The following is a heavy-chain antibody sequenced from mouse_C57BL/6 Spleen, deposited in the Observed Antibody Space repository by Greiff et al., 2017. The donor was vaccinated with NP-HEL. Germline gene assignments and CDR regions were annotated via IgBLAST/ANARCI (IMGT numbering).Heavy chain of an antibody. CDR2: IDASDSYT. Sequence: VQLQQPGAELVMPGASVKLSCKASGYTFTSYWMHWVKQRPGQGLEWIGEIDASDSYTNYNQKFKGKSTLTVDKSSSTAYMQLSSLTSEDSAVYYCARRYYDYHYAMDYWGQGTSVTVSS. CDR1: GYTFTSYW. J-gene: IGHJ4*01. V-gene: IGHV1-69*01. CDR3: ARRYYDYHYAMDY. D-gene: IGHD2-4*01.